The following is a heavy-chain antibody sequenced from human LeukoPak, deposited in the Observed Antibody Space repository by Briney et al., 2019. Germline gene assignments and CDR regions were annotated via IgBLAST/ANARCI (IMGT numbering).Heavy chain of an antibody. V-gene: IGHV1-18*04. CDR2: ISAYNGNT. CDR3: ARDADSSSWYGYPYYFDY. D-gene: IGHD6-13*01. CDR1: GYTFTSYY. Sequence: ASVKVSCKASGYTFTSYYMHWVRQAPGQGLEWMGWISAYNGNTNYAQKLQGRVTMTTDTSTSTAYMELRSLRSDDTAVYYCARDADSSSWYGYPYYFDYWGQGTLVTVSS. J-gene: IGHJ4*02.